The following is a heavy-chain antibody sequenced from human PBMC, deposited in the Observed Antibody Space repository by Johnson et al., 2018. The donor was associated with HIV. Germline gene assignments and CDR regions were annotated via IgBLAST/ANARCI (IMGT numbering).Heavy chain of an antibody. V-gene: IGHV3-30*02. CDR2: IRYDGSNK. CDR3: ASEAYYARAFDI. Sequence: QVQLVESGGGVVRPGGSLRLSCAASGFTFDDYGMSWVRQAPGKGLEWVAFIRYDGSNKYYADSVKGRFTISRDDSKNTLYLQMNSLGAEDTAISYCASEAYYARAFDIWGQGTMVTVSS. D-gene: IGHD3-3*01. J-gene: IGHJ3*02. CDR1: GFTFDDYG.